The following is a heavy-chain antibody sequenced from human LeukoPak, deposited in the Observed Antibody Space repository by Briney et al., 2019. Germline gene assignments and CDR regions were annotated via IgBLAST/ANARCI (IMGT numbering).Heavy chain of an antibody. J-gene: IGHJ4*02. CDR2: ISTSSSYI. CDR1: GVSISSSN. V-gene: IGHV3-21*06. Sequence: PSETLSLTCTVSGVSISSSNSYWGWIRQPPGKGLEWVSSISTSSSYIYYADSVKGRFTISRDNAKNSLYLQMKSLRAEDTAVYYCARDSIGITTYDSYFDYWGQGTLVTVSS. D-gene: IGHD3-22*01. CDR3: ARDSIGITTYDSYFDY.